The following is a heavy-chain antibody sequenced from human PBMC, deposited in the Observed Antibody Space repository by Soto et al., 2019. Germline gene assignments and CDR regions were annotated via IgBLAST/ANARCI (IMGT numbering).Heavy chain of an antibody. CDR2: IYYSGST. Sequence: SETLSLTCTVSGGSISSSSYYWGWIRQPPGKGLEWIGSIYYSGSTYYNPSLKSRVTISVDTSKNQFSLKLSSVTAADTAMYYCARQAAATTGDFYYYGMDVWGQGTTVTVSS. J-gene: IGHJ6*02. D-gene: IGHD6-13*01. CDR3: ARQAAATTGDFYYYGMDV. V-gene: IGHV4-39*01. CDR1: GGSISSSSYY.